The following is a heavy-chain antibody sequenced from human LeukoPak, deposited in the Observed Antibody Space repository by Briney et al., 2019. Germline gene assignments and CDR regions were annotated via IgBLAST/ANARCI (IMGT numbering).Heavy chain of an antibody. J-gene: IGHJ4*02. D-gene: IGHD3-3*01. CDR1: GYTFTSYD. CDR3: ARCQTYYDFWSGYSVCYFDY. Sequence: ASVKVSCKASGYTFTSYDINWVRQATGQGLEWMGWMNPNSGNTGYAQKFQGRVTMTRNISISTAYMELSSLRSEDTAVYYCARCQTYYDFWSGYSVCYFDYWGQGTLVTVSS. CDR2: MNPNSGNT. V-gene: IGHV1-8*01.